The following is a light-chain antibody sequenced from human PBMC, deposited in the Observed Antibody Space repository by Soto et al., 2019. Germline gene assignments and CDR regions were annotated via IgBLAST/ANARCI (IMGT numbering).Light chain of an antibody. Sequence: QSVLTQPPSASGSPGQSVTISCTGTSSDVGAYNYVSWYQQHPGKAPKLMNYEVSKRPSGVPDRFSGSKSGNTASLTVSGLQVEDEADYYCSSYAGSNNFFYVLGTGTKVTVL. CDR3: SSYAGSNNFFYV. CDR2: EVS. V-gene: IGLV2-8*01. CDR1: SSDVGAYNY. J-gene: IGLJ1*01.